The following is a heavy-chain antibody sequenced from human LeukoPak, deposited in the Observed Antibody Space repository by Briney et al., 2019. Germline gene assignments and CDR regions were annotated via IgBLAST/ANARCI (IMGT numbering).Heavy chain of an antibody. CDR1: GGSISTDNCY. D-gene: IGHD1-26*01. J-gene: IGHJ4*02. CDR3: AREYSGSYLYYFDY. CDR2: IYYNGNT. V-gene: IGHV4-39*07. Sequence: PSETLSLTCTVSGGSISTDNCYWGWIRQPPGKGLEWIGSIYYNGNTYYNPSLKSRVTISVDTSKNQFSLKVNSVTAADTAVYYCAREYSGSYLYYFDYWGQGTLVTVSS.